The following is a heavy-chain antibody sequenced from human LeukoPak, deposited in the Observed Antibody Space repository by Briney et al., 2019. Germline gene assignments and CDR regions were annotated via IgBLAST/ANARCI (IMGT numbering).Heavy chain of an antibody. CDR1: GFTVSSNY. D-gene: IGHD2-15*01. Sequence: GGSLRLSCAASGFTVSSNYMSWVCQVPGKGLEWVSVFYSGGSTYYADSVKGRFTISRDNSKNTLYLQMNSLRAEDTAVYYCARDHVYCSGGSCYGAGWFDPWGQGTLDTVSS. CDR3: ARDHVYCSGGSCYGAGWFDP. V-gene: IGHV3-66*01. CDR2: FYSGGST. J-gene: IGHJ5*02.